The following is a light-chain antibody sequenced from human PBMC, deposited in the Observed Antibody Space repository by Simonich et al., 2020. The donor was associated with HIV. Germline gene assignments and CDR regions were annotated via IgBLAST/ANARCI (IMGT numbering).Light chain of an antibody. CDR3: QQYGSSPPYT. V-gene: IGKV3-20*01. Sequence: EIVMTQSPATLSVSPGERATLSCRASQSVGINLAWYQQKPGQAPRLLIYGASSRATGIPDRFSGSGSGTDFTLTISRLEPEDFAVYYCQQYGSSPPYTFGQGTKLEIK. J-gene: IGKJ2*01. CDR2: GAS. CDR1: QSVGIN.